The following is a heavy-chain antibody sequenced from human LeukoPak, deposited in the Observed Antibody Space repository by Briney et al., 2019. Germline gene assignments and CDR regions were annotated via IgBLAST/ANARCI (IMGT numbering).Heavy chain of an antibody. CDR1: GFTFSSYS. CDR3: ASHEGNWNWGY. D-gene: IGHD1-7*01. V-gene: IGHV3-21*01. J-gene: IGHJ4*02. Sequence: GGSLRLSCAASGFTFSSYSMNWVRQAPGKGLEWVSSISSSSSYIYYADSVKGRFTISRDNAKNSLYLQMNSLRAEDTAVYHCASHEGNWNWGYWGQGTLVTVSS. CDR2: ISSSSSYI.